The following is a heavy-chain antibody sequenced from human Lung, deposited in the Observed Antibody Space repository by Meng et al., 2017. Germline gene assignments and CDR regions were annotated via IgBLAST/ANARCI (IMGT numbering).Heavy chain of an antibody. Sequence: QLQHWGAELLKPPETLPLTCVVSGGSFSDYYWSWIRQPPGKGLEWIGEINHSGSTNYNPSLESRATISVDTSQNNLSLKLSSVTAADSAVYYCARGPTTMAHDFDYWGQGTLVTVSS. D-gene: IGHD4-11*01. CDR2: INHSGST. J-gene: IGHJ4*02. CDR1: GGSFSDYY. V-gene: IGHV4-34*01. CDR3: ARGPTTMAHDFDY.